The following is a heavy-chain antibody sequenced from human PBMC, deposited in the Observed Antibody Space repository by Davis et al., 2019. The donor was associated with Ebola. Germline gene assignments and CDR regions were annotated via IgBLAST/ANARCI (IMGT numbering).Heavy chain of an antibody. CDR1: GFTFSGYA. V-gene: IGHV3-23*01. CDR3: AKDRVRGSSWSGGSLDY. CDR2: ISGSGGAT. D-gene: IGHD6-13*01. J-gene: IGHJ4*02. Sequence: GGSLRLSCAASGFTFSGYAMSWVRQAPGKGLEWVSAISGSGGATYYADSVKGRFTVSRDNSKNTLYLQMNSLRAEDTAVYYCAKDRVRGSSWSGGSLDYWGQGTLVTVSS.